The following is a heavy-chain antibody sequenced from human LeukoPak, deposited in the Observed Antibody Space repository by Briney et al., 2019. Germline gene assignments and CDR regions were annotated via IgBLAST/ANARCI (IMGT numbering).Heavy chain of an antibody. V-gene: IGHV3-7*03. CDR2: INQDGSDK. D-gene: IGHD6-19*01. CDR1: GFTLSSYW. Sequence: GGSLRLSCAASGFTLSSYWMSWVRQAPGKGLEWVANINQDGSDKNYVDSVKGRFTISRDNAKNSLYLQMNSLRAEDTAVYYCAKLAGIRGWYVYYFDYWGQGTLVTVS. J-gene: IGHJ4*02. CDR3: AKLAGIRGWYVYYFDY.